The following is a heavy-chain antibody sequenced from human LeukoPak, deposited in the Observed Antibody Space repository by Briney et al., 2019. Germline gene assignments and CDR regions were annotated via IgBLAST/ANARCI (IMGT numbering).Heavy chain of an antibody. Sequence: GGSLRLSCAASGFTFGSYAMYWVRQAPGKGLEWVSGIFGSGGSTHYADSVKGRFTISRDNSKNTVYLQMNSLRAEDTAVYYCAKTTTGYSSGRFPGWPVDYWGQGTLVTVSS. J-gene: IGHJ4*02. CDR3: AKTTTGYSSGRFPGWPVDY. D-gene: IGHD6-19*01. CDR1: GFTFGSYA. CDR2: IFGSGGST. V-gene: IGHV3-23*01.